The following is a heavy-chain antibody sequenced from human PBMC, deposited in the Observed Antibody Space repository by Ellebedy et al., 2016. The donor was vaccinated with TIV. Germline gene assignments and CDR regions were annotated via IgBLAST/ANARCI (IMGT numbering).Heavy chain of an antibody. CDR2: IHSDGRTT. J-gene: IGHJ4*02. Sequence: GGSLRLXXAASGFSFSDHSMHWVRQAPGKGLVWVSRIHSDGRTTSYADSVEGRLTISRDNSKSTVYLELSSLRVEDTAVYYCAKNARFSADPFDSWGQGTLVTASS. V-gene: IGHV3-74*01. CDR1: GFSFSDHS. D-gene: IGHD1-26*01. CDR3: AKNARFSADPFDS.